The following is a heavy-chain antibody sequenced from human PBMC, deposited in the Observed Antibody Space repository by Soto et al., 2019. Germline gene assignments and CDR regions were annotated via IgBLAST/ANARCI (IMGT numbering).Heavy chain of an antibody. D-gene: IGHD2-8*02. V-gene: IGHV3-13*01. CDR3: ARQASYWHGGGGWFDP. CDR2: IGTQHDT. J-gene: IGHJ5*02. CDR1: GFTFSAYD. Sequence: EVQLVESGGGLVQPGGSLRLSCAASGFTFSAYDMHWVRQATGKGLEWVSAIGTQHDTYYPDSVKGRFTISRENAKNSLDLQMNSLRAGDTGVYYCARQASYWHGGGGWFDPWGQGTLVTVSS.